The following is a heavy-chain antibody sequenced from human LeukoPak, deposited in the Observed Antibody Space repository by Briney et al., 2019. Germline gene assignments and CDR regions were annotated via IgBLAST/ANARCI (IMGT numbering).Heavy chain of an antibody. CDR2: INPNSGGT. J-gene: IGHJ4*02. CDR3: ARVHDTFGQRMVIDY. CDR1: GYTFTGYY. V-gene: IGHV1-2*02. Sequence: GASVKVSCKASGYTFTGYYMHWVRHAPGQGLEWMGWINPNSGGTNYAQKFQGRVTMTRDTSISTACMELSRLRSDYTAVYYCARVHDTFGQRMVIDYWGQGTLVTVSS. D-gene: IGHD6-13*01.